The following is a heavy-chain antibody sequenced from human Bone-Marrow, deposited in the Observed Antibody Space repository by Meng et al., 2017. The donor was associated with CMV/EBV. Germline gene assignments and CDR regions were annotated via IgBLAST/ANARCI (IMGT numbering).Heavy chain of an antibody. V-gene: IGHV1-2*02. CDR2: INPNGGGT. J-gene: IGHJ4*02. Sequence: ASVKVSCKASGYTFTGYYIHWVRQAPGQGLEWMGWINPNGGGTNYAQKFQGRVTMTRDTSISTAYMELSRLRSDDTAVYYCARVADTAMATHFDYWGQGPLVTVSS. D-gene: IGHD5-18*01. CDR1: GYTFTGYY. CDR3: ARVADTAMATHFDY.